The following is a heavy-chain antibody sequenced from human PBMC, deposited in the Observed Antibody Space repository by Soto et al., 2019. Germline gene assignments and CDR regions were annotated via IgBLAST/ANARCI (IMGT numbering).Heavy chain of an antibody. Sequence: QVQLVQSGAEVKKPGASVKVSCKASGYTFTSYGISWVRQAPGQGLEWMGWISAYNGNTNYAQKLQGRVTMTTDTSTSTAYMELRSLRSDDTAVYYCARTIDIVVVPAATDWFDPWGQGTLVTVSS. CDR2: ISAYNGNT. V-gene: IGHV1-18*01. J-gene: IGHJ5*02. D-gene: IGHD2-2*01. CDR1: GYTFTSYG. CDR3: ARTIDIVVVPAATDWFDP.